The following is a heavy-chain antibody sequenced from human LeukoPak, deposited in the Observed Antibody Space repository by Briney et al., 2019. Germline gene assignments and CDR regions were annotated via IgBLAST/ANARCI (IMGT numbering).Heavy chain of an antibody. J-gene: IGHJ4*02. CDR2: ISGSGGST. V-gene: IGHV3-23*01. Sequence: GGSLRLSCAASGFTFSSYAMSWVRQAPGKGLEWVSAISGSGGSTYYADSVKGRFTISRDNSQNTLYLQMNSLRAEDTAVYYCARRCSSTSCPVDYWGQGTLVTVSS. CDR1: GFTFSSYA. D-gene: IGHD2-2*01. CDR3: ARRCSSTSCPVDY.